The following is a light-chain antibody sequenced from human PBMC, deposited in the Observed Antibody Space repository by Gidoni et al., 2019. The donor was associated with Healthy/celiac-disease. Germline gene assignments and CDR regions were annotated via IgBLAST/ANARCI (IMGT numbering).Light chain of an antibody. CDR3: QKSSNWPLT. J-gene: IGKJ4*01. CDR2: DAS. CDR1: QSVSSY. V-gene: IGKV3-11*01. Sequence: DIVLTQSPATLSLSPGERATLSCRAIQSVSSYLAWYQQKTGQAPRLLIYDASNRATGLPARLSGRGYGTDCTITISSLETEDFAVYYCQKSSNWPLTFGGGTKVEIK.